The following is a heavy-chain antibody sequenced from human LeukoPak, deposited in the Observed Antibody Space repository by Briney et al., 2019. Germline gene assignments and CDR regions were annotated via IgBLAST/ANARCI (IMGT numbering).Heavy chain of an antibody. CDR3: ARGGLRDGYIAYYFDY. CDR2: IYSGGRT. V-gene: IGHV3-53*01. D-gene: IGHD5-24*01. CDR1: GFTVSSNY. J-gene: IGHJ4*02. Sequence: PGGSLRLSCAASGFTVSSNYMSWVRQAPGKGLEWVSVIYSGGRTYYADSVKGRFTISRDNSKNTLYLQMNSLRAEDTAVYYCARGGLRDGYIAYYFDYWGQGTLVTVSS.